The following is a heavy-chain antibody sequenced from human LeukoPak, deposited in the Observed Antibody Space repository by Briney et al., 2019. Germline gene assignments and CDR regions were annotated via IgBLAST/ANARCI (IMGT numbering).Heavy chain of an antibody. CDR2: INPNSGGT. CDR1: GYTFTGYY. J-gene: IGHJ4*02. V-gene: IGHV1-2*06. Sequence: ASVKVSCKASGYTFTGYYMHWVRQAPGQGLEWMGRINPNSGGTNYAQKFQGRATMTRDTSISTAYMELSRLRSDDTAVYYCARHGIAAAGTDYWGQGTLVTVSS. CDR3: ARHGIAAAGTDY. D-gene: IGHD6-13*01.